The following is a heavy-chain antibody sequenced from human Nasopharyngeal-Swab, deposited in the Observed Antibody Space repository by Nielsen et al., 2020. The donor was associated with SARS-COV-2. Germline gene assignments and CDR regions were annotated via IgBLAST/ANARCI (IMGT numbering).Heavy chain of an antibody. J-gene: IGHJ4*02. V-gene: IGHV3-11*05. CDR3: ARDRIAVAGPTPDY. D-gene: IGHD6-19*01. CDR1: GFTVSSNY. Sequence: GGSLRLPCAASGFTVSSNYMRWVRQAPGKGLEWVSYISSSSSYTNYADSVKGRFTISRDNAKNSLYLQMNSLRAEDTAVYYCARDRIAVAGPTPDYWGQGTLVTVSS. CDR2: ISSSSSYT.